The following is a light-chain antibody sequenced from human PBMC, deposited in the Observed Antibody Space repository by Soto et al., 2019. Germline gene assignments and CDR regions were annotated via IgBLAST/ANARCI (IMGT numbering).Light chain of an antibody. Sequence: EIVLTQSPGTLSLSPGERATLSCRASQSVSSSYLAWYQQKPGQAPRLLIYGASSRATGIPDRFSGSGSGTEFPLTISRLEAEDFAVYFWQQYGSSPMTFGQGTKVGI. CDR2: GAS. CDR3: QQYGSSPMT. CDR1: QSVSSSY. V-gene: IGKV3-20*01. J-gene: IGKJ1*01.